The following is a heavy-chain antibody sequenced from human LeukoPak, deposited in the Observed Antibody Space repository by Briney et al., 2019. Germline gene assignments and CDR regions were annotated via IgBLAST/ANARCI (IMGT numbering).Heavy chain of an antibody. Sequence: GASVEVSCKASGYSFTSYAISWVRQAPGQGLEWMGWINTYNGNTNYPQNLQGRVTVTTDTSTTTAYMELRSLRSDDTAVYYCARDPTNTSGRFAYFDYWGRGTLVTVSS. CDR1: GYSFTSYA. J-gene: IGHJ4*02. D-gene: IGHD6-19*01. CDR2: INTYNGNT. V-gene: IGHV1-18*01. CDR3: ARDPTNTSGRFAYFDY.